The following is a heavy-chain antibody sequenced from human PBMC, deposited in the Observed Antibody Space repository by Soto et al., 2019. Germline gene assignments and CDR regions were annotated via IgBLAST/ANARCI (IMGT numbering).Heavy chain of an antibody. V-gene: IGHV3-13*05. CDR1: GFTFSNFD. CDR3: ARAYKGRLPSRADYYYAMDV. Sequence: GGSLRLSCATPGFTFSNFDMHWVRQVPGKGLEWVSAIGAARDPYYLGSVKGRFTISRENAKNSVYLQMNDLRAGDSAVYYCARAYKGRLPSRADYYYAMDVWGQGTAVTVCS. D-gene: IGHD1-20*01. J-gene: IGHJ6*02. CDR2: IGAARDP.